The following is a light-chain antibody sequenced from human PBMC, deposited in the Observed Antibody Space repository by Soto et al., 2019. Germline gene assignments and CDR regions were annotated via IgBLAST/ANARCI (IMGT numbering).Light chain of an antibody. Sequence: EIVMTQSPATLSVSPGERATLSCRASQSVSNNLSWYQHKPGQAPRLLIFGAYTRATGIPVRFSGSGSGTEFTITIISLQSEDSAVYYCQHYNNLPLTFGGGTKVEIK. CDR2: GAY. V-gene: IGKV3-15*01. CDR1: QSVSNN. CDR3: QHYNNLPLT. J-gene: IGKJ4*01.